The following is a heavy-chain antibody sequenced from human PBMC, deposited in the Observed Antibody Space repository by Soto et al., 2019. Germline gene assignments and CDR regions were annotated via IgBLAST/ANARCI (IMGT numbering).Heavy chain of an antibody. V-gene: IGHV3-23*01. CDR2: ISGSGGST. CDR1: GLNFRSYA. J-gene: IGHJ6*02. Sequence: GGSMRLSCSAFGLNFRSYALSRVRHAQGKGLEWVSAISGSGGSTYYADSVKGRFTISRDNSKNTLYLQMNSLRAEDTAVYYCAKDPGWDFWSGYYSLDYYGMDGWGQGTTVTVSS. CDR3: AKDPGWDFWSGYYSLDYYGMDG. D-gene: IGHD3-3*01.